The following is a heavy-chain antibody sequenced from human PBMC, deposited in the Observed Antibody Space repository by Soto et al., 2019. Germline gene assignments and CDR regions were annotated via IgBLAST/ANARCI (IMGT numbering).Heavy chain of an antibody. CDR1: GFTFNNHA. Sequence: EVQLLESGGGFVQPGGSLRLSCAASGFTFNNHAMSWVRQAPGKGLEWVSGISASGGLIYYAESVKGRFNMSRDNSKNTLYLQMNSLRAEDTAVYFCAKRQGIGSAAKNFDFWGQGALVTVSS. V-gene: IGHV3-23*01. CDR2: ISASGGLI. CDR3: AKRQGIGSAAKNFDF. J-gene: IGHJ4*02. D-gene: IGHD6-13*01.